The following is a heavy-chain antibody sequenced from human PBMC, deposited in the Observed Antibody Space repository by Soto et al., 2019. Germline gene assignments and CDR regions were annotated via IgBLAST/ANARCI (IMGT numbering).Heavy chain of an antibody. D-gene: IGHD1-1*01. V-gene: IGHV2-5*01. CDR2: IYGSDDK. CDR3: ARRYDPYYFDY. Sequence: SGPTLVNPTQTLTLTCTFSGFSLTTNAVAVGWIRQPPGKALEWLAIIYGSDDKFYSPSLKSRLTITKDTSTNQVVLTMTNMDPVDTATYYCARRYDPYYFDYWGQGTLVTVSS. CDR1: GFSLTTNAVA. J-gene: IGHJ4*02.